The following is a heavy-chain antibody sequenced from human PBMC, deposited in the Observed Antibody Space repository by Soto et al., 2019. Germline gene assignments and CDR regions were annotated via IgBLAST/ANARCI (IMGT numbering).Heavy chain of an antibody. V-gene: IGHV1-3*01. J-gene: IGHJ4*02. CDR2: INAGNGNT. D-gene: IGHD3-3*01. CDR1: GYTFTSYA. CDR3: ARVYYDFWSGYHYYFDY. Sequence: VASVKVSCKASGYTFTSYAMHWVRQAPGQRLEWMGWINAGNGNTKYSQKFQGRVTITRDTSASTAYMELSSLRSEDTAVYYCARVYYDFWSGYHYYFDYWGQGTLVTVSS.